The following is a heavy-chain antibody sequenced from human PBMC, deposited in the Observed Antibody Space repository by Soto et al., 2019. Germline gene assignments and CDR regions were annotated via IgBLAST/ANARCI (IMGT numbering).Heavy chain of an antibody. CDR3: ARDLGYYDSSGYYRFNP. V-gene: IGHV1-69*13. D-gene: IGHD3-22*01. J-gene: IGHJ5*02. CDR1: GGTFSSYA. CDR2: IIPIFGTA. Sequence: SVKVSCKASGGTFSSYAISWVRQAPGQGLEWMGGIIPIFGTANYAQKFQGRVTITADESTSTAYMELSSLRSEDTAVYYCARDLGYYDSSGYYRFNPWGHVTLVTVYS.